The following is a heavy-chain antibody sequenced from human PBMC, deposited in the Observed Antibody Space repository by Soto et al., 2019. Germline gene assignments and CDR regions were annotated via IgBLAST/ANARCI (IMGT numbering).Heavy chain of an antibody. Sequence: PGGSLRLSCAASGFTFSSYAMSWVRQAPGKGLEWVSAISGSGGSTYYADSVKGRFTISRDNSKNTLYLQMNSLRAEDTAVYYCAKVSYQLLWAAARYYFDYWGQGTLVTVSS. J-gene: IGHJ4*02. V-gene: IGHV3-23*01. D-gene: IGHD2-2*01. CDR3: AKVSYQLLWAAARYYFDY. CDR2: ISGSGGST. CDR1: GFTFSSYA.